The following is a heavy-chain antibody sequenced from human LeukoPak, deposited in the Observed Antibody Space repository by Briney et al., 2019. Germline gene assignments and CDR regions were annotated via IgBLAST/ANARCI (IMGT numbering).Heavy chain of an antibody. J-gene: IGHJ4*02. CDR2: ISGSGGST. Sequence: GGSLRLSCAASGFTFSSYAMSWVRQAPGKGLEWVSAISGSGGSTYYADSVKGRFTISRDNSKNTLYLQMNSLRAEDTAVYYCAGTGIYDFWSGYYGFDYWGQGTLVTVSS. CDR3: AGTGIYDFWSGYYGFDY. D-gene: IGHD3-3*01. V-gene: IGHV3-23*01. CDR1: GFTFSSYA.